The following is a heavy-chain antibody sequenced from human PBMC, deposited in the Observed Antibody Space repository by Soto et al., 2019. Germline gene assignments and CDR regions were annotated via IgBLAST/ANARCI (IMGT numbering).Heavy chain of an antibody. J-gene: IGHJ4*02. CDR2: ISYDGSNK. D-gene: IGHD5-12*01. V-gene: IGHV3-30*18. CDR1: GFTFSSYG. CDR3: AKASVRYSGYDDFDY. Sequence: QVQLVESGGGVVQPGRSLRLSCAASGFTFSSYGMHWVRQAPGKGLEWVAVISYDGSNKYYADSVKGRFTISRDNSKNTLYLQMNSLRAEDTAVYYCAKASVRYSGYDDFDYWGQGTLVTVSS.